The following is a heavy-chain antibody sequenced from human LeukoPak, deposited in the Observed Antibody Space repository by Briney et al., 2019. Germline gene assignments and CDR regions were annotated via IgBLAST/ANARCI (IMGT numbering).Heavy chain of an antibody. CDR2: IYYSGST. V-gene: IGHV4-31*11. D-gene: IGHD2-8*02. CDR1: GGSFSGYY. Sequence: SETLSLTCAVYGGSFSGYYWSWIRQHPGKGLEWIGYIYYSGSTYYNPSLKSRVTISVDTSKNQFSLKLSSVTAADTVVYYCARVEGAGRGVFDYWGQGTLVTVSS. CDR3: ARVEGAGRGVFDY. J-gene: IGHJ4*02.